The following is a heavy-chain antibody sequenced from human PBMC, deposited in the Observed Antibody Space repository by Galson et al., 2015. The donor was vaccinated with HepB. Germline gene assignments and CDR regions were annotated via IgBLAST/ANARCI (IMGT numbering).Heavy chain of an antibody. D-gene: IGHD1-26*01. CDR2: INEDGSEK. CDR3: ARDGGRYDY. Sequence: SLRLSCAASGFTFRHYWMSWVRQAPGKGLEGVANINEDGSEKYYVDAVKGRFTISRDNAGNLVFLQMDSLRAEDSAIYYCARDGGRYDYWGQGTLVTVSS. V-gene: IGHV3-7*03. CDR1: GFTFRHYW. J-gene: IGHJ4*02.